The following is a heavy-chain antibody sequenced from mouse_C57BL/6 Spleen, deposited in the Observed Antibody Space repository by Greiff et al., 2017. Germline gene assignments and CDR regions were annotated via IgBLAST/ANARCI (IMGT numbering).Heavy chain of an antibody. CDR2: INPNNGGT. Sequence: EVQLQQSGPELVKPGASVKISCKASGYTFTDYYMNWVKQSHGKSLEWIGDINPNNGGTSYNQKFKGKATLTVDKSSSTAYMELRSLTSEDSAVXYCARSFITTVVPPMDYWGQGTSVTVSS. V-gene: IGHV1-26*01. J-gene: IGHJ4*01. CDR3: ARSFITTVVPPMDY. CDR1: GYTFTDYY. D-gene: IGHD1-1*01.